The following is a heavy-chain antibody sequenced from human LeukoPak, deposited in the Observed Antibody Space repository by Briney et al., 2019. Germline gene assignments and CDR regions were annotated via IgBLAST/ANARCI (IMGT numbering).Heavy chain of an antibody. Sequence: ASVKVSCKASGYTFTGYYMHWVRQAPGQGLEWMGWINPNSGGTNYAQKFQGRVTMTRDTSISTAYMELSRLRSDDTAVYYCARSPAESYYYGSGSYLYNWFDPWGQGTLVTVSS. CDR2: INPNSGGT. CDR3: ARSPAESYYYGSGSYLYNWFDP. J-gene: IGHJ5*02. CDR1: GYTFTGYY. D-gene: IGHD3-10*01. V-gene: IGHV1-2*02.